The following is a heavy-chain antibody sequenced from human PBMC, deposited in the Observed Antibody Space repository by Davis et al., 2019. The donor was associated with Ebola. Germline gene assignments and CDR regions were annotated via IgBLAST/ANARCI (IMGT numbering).Heavy chain of an antibody. Sequence: PGGSLRLSCAASGFTVSSDYLGWVRQAPGKGLEWVSVMYAVGTTYYGDSVKGRFTISRDNSKNTVYLQMNNLRADDTAVYYCARAKEGYQLLSEALDVWGQGTTVTVSS. D-gene: IGHD5-24*01. J-gene: IGHJ3*01. CDR3: ARAKEGYQLLSEALDV. CDR2: MYAVGTT. V-gene: IGHV3-53*01. CDR1: GFTVSSDY.